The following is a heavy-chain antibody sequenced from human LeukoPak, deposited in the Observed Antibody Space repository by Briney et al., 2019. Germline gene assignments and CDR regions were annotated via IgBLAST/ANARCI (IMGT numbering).Heavy chain of an antibody. Sequence: GGSLRLSCAASGFTFSDYYMSWIRQAPGKWLEWVSYISSSGSTIYYADSVKGRFTISRDNAKNSLYLQMNSLRAEDTAVYYCASPQNGITGTTFAYWGQGTLVTVSS. V-gene: IGHV3-11*01. CDR1: GFTFSDYY. CDR2: ISSSGSTI. CDR3: ASPQNGITGTTFAY. J-gene: IGHJ4*02. D-gene: IGHD1-7*01.